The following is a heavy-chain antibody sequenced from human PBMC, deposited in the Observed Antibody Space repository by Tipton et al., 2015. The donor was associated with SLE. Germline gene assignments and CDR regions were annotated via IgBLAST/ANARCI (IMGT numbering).Heavy chain of an antibody. J-gene: IGHJ6*02. CDR1: GYSFTNYG. CDR2: ISSYDGKT. D-gene: IGHD1-14*01. Sequence: QLVQSGAEVKKPGASVKVSCKASGYSFTNYGITWVRQAPGQGLEWMGWISSYDGKTNSAQKFQGRVTMTTDTSTSTAYMELRSLRSDDTAVYYCARRTPETRGYYYYYGMDVWGQGTTVTVSS. CDR3: ARRTPETRGYYYYYGMDV. V-gene: IGHV1-18*01.